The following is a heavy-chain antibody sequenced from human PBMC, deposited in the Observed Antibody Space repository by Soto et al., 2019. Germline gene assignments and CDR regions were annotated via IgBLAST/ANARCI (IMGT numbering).Heavy chain of an antibody. Sequence: QVQLVQSGAEVKKPGASVKVSCKASGYTFTSYGISWVRQAPGQGLEWMGWISAYNGNTNYAQKLQGRVTMTTDTSTSTAHVELRSLRSDDTAVYYCAGVRAGGSSIWSRYYYYYGMDVWGQGTTVTVSS. CDR3: AGVRAGGSSIWSRYYYYYGMDV. CDR1: GYTFTSYG. V-gene: IGHV1-18*04. D-gene: IGHD6-13*01. CDR2: ISAYNGNT. J-gene: IGHJ6*02.